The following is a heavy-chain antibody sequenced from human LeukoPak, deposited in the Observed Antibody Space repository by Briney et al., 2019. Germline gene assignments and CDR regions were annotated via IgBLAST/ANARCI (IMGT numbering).Heavy chain of an antibody. D-gene: IGHD1-14*01. CDR1: IDSISIYY. CDR3: AITGLAEGSTEYFQH. CDR2: NSYNGST. J-gene: IGHJ1*01. Sequence: PSQTLSLTRTVSIDSISIYYSSCTPDPPTKGLEYIGYNSYNGSTNYNPSLKSRVSISVDTSTNQFSLKLGSVSAADTAVYYCAITGLAEGSTEYFQHWGQGTLVTVSS. V-gene: IGHV4-59*08.